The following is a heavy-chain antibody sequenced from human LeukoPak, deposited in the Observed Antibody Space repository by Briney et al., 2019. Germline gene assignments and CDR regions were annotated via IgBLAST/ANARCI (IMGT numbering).Heavy chain of an antibody. Sequence: GESLKISCKGSGYSFTSYWIGWVRQMPGKGLEWMGIIYPGDSDTRYSPSFQGQVTFSADTSITTAYLQWSSLKASDTAVYYCARHSWNYDYWGQGTLVTVSS. V-gene: IGHV5-51*01. CDR2: IYPGDSDT. J-gene: IGHJ4*02. CDR3: ARHSWNYDY. CDR1: GYSFTSYW. D-gene: IGHD1-7*01.